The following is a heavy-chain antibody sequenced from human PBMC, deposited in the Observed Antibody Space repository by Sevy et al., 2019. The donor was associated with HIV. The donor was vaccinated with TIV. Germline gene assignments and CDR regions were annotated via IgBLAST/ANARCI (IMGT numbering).Heavy chain of an antibody. V-gene: IGHV1-8*01. J-gene: IGHJ4*02. D-gene: IGHD3-16*01. CDR3: AQGYYLTW. Sequence: ASVKVSCKASRSTFISNDINWVRQASGQGLEWMGWRRPNSGETGYAQKFQGRVTMTRNTSTSTGYMELSGLGSEDTAVYYCAQGYYLTWWGQGTPVTVSS. CDR1: RSTFISND. CDR2: RRPNSGET.